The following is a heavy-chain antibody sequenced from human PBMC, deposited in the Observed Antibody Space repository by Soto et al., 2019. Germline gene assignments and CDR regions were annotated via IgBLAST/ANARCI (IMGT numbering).Heavy chain of an antibody. J-gene: IGHJ6*02. Sequence: QVQLVQSGAEVKKPGSSVRVSCKASGGTFSSFVVIWVRQGPGQGLEWMGETIPIFASANYAQNFQGRVAINSDDFTNTVYMELSNLRSDDPAVYYCAAGEKSGYYGFDVWGQGTTVIVSS. CDR3: AAGEKSGYYGFDV. CDR2: TIPIFASA. D-gene: IGHD3-16*01. CDR1: GGTFSSFV. V-gene: IGHV1-69*01.